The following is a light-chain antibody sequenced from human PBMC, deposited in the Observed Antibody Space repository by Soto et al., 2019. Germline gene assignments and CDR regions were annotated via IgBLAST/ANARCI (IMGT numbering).Light chain of an antibody. CDR2: YDR. CDR3: QVRDSSSDLYV. CDR1: NVGSQT. J-gene: IGLJ1*01. V-gene: IGLV3-21*04. Sequence: SYVMTQPPSVSVAPGKTAKITCGGDNVGSQTVHWYQQKPGQAPALVIYYDRDRPSGIPERFSGSNSGNTATLTISRVEAGDEADYYCQVRDSSSDLYVFGTGTKVTVL.